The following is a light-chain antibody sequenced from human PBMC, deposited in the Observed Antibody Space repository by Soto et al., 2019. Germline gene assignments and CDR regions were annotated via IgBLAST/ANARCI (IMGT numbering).Light chain of an antibody. V-gene: IGKV3-15*01. Sequence: EIVLTQSPPTLSVSPGERATLSCRASQSISSNLAWYQQKPGQAPRLLIHGASSRATGLPARFSGSGSGTEFTLTISSLQSEDFAVYYCQQYNNWLSITFGQGTRLEI. CDR2: GAS. J-gene: IGKJ5*01. CDR1: QSISSN. CDR3: QQYNNWLSIT.